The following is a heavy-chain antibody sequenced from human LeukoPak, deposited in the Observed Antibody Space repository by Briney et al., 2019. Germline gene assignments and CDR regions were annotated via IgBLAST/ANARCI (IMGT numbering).Heavy chain of an antibody. D-gene: IGHD3-16*01. J-gene: IGHJ6*02. V-gene: IGHV1-2*02. CDR3: AREGYDYVWQTTEQDGMDV. CDR2: INPNSGGT. Sequence: ASVKVSCKASGYTFTGYYMHWVRQAPGQGLGWMGWINPNSGGTNYAQKFQGRVTMTRNTSISTAYMELSSLRVEDTAVYYCAREGYDYVWQTTEQDGMDVWGQGTTVTVSS. CDR1: GYTFTGYY.